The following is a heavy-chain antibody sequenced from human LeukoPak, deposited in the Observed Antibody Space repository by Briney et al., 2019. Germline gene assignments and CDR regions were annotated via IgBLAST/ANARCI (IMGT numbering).Heavy chain of an antibody. D-gene: IGHD3-22*01. V-gene: IGHV3-30*18. J-gene: IGHJ4*02. CDR3: AKDYYDSSGYPSNYFDY. CDR1: GFTFSSYG. Sequence: PGGSLRLSCAASGFTFSSYGMHWVRQAPGKGLEWVAVISYDGSNKYYADSVKGRFTISRDNAKNSLYLQMNSLRAEDTALYFCAKDYYDSSGYPSNYFDYWGQGTLVTVSS. CDR2: ISYDGSNK.